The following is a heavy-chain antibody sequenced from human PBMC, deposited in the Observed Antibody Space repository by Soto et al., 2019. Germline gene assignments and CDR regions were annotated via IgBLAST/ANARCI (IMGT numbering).Heavy chain of an antibody. V-gene: IGHV3-30*18. J-gene: IGHJ5*02. D-gene: IGHD3-10*01. CDR1: GFTFSSYG. CDR2: ISDDGSNK. CDR3: AKDYWWFGELSPIDP. Sequence: GGSQRLSCAASGFTFSSYGMHWVRQAPDKGLKRATVISDDGSNKYYEDSVKGRFTISIDNSKNTLYLQMNSLRAEDTAVYYCAKDYWWFGELSPIDPLGQGTLVTVSS.